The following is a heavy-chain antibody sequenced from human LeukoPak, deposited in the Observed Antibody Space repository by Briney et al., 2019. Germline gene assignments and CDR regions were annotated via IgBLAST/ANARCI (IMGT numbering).Heavy chain of an antibody. CDR3: AEDGIRYYYGSGTRENWFDP. D-gene: IGHD3-10*01. CDR1: GGSITRSNW. V-gene: IGHV4-4*02. J-gene: IGHJ5*02. Sequence: SGTLSLTYAVSGGSITRSNWWSWVRHSPGKGLEWIGEVYDNGSPNYNPSLKSRVTISVDTSKNQFSLKLSSVTAADTAFYFRAEDGIRYYYGSGTRENWFDPWGQGTLVTVSS. CDR2: VYDNGSP.